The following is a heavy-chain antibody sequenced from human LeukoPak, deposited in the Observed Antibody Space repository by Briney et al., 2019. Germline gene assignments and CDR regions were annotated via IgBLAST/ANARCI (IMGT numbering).Heavy chain of an antibody. CDR1: GFTFSSYA. J-gene: IGHJ4*02. CDR2: ISASGHTT. V-gene: IGHV3-23*01. CDR3: AKNFYDSSGYYPLDY. Sequence: GGSLRLSCAASGFTFSSYAMSWLRQAPGKGLEWVSSISASGHTTYDADSVKGRFTISSDSSKNTLFLQMNSLRAEDMAIYYCAKNFYDSSGYYPLDYWGQGTLVTVSS. D-gene: IGHD3-22*01.